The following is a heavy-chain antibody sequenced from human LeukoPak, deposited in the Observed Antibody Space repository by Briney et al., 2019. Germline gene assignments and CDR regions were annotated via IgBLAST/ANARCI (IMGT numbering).Heavy chain of an antibody. D-gene: IGHD3-3*02. J-gene: IGHJ4*02. Sequence: ASVKVSCKAFGGTFSSSTINWVRQAPGLGLEWMGGIIPILRTPNHAQKFQGRVTITADESTSTVYMELSSLRSDDTAVYYCARDLFSIPDYWGQGTLVTVSS. CDR1: GGTFSSST. CDR2: IIPILRTP. V-gene: IGHV1-69*13. CDR3: ARDLFSIPDY.